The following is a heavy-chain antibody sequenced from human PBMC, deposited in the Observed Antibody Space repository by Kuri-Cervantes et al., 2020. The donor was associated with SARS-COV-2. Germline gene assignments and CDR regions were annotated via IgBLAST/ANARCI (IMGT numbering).Heavy chain of an antibody. CDR3: ARGGYGDYLS. J-gene: IGHJ5*02. CDR1: GGSISSYY. V-gene: IGHV4-59*01. D-gene: IGHD4-17*01. Sequence: ESLKISCTVSGGSISSYYWSWIRQPPGKGLEWIGYIYYRGSTNYNPSLKSRVTISVDTSKNQFSLKLSSVTAADTAVYYCARGGYGDYLSWGQGTLVTVSS. CDR2: IYYRGST.